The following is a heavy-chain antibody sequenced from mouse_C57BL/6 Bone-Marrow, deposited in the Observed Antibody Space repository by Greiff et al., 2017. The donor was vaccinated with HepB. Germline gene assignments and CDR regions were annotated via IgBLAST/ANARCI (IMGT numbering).Heavy chain of an antibody. CDR1: GFTFSDYG. Sequence: EVKLVESGGGLVKPGGSLKLSCAASGFTFSDYGMHWVRQAPEKGLEWVAYISSGSSTIYYADTVKGRFTISRDNAKNTLFLQMTSLRSEDTAMYYCARIHYCSSYGFAYWGQRTLVTVSA. CDR3: ARIHYCSSYGFAY. D-gene: IGHD1-1*01. CDR2: ISSGSSTI. J-gene: IGHJ3*01. V-gene: IGHV5-17*01.